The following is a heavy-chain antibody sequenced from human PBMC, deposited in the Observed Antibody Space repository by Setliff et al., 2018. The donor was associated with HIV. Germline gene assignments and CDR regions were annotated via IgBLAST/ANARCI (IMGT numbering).Heavy chain of an antibody. CDR3: AGDSSGRNWFDP. Sequence: KVSCKASGYTFTSYGISWVRQAPGQGLEWMGWISAYNGNTNYAQKLQGRVTVTTDTSTSTAYMELRSLRSDDTAVYYCAGDSSGRNWFDPWGQGTLVTVSS. D-gene: IGHD6-19*01. V-gene: IGHV1-18*01. CDR1: GYTFTSYG. J-gene: IGHJ5*02. CDR2: ISAYNGNT.